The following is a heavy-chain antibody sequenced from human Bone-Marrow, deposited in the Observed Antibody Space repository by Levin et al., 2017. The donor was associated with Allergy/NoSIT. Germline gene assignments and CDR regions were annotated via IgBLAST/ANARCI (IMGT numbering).Heavy chain of an antibody. V-gene: IGHV3-23*01. Sequence: PGGSLRLSCAASGFTFSSFAMSWVRQAPGKGLEWVSGLSGSGGSAYYADSVKGRFMISRDNSKNTLDLQMNSLRAEDTGLYYCAKTEQASSTIYVRSGAFDFWGQGTLVTVSS. D-gene: IGHD2-2*01. CDR3: AKTEQASSTIYVRSGAFDF. CDR1: GFTFSSFA. CDR2: LSGSGGSA. J-gene: IGHJ4*02.